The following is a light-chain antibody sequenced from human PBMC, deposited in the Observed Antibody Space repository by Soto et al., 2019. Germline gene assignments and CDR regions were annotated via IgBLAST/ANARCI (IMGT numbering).Light chain of an antibody. CDR2: EAS. V-gene: IGKV1-9*01. Sequence: IQLTQSPSSLSASIGDRFTITFLASQDINSYLAWYQQKPGKAPNLRIYEASILQRGVPSRFSGSNSGTDFTLTISSLQAEDFATYYCQQTRSYPSTFGGGTKVDIK. CDR1: QDINSY. CDR3: QQTRSYPST. J-gene: IGKJ4*01.